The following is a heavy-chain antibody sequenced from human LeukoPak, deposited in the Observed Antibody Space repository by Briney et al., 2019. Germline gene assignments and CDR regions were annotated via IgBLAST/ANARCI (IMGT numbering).Heavy chain of an antibody. J-gene: IGHJ4*02. V-gene: IGHV3-30-3*01. CDR1: GFTFSSYA. D-gene: IGHD1-26*01. CDR3: AKDILRELTNYFNY. CDR2: ISYDGSNK. Sequence: PGGSLRLSCAASGFTFSSYAMHWVRQAPGKGLEWVAVISYDGSNKYYADSVKGRFTISRDNSKNTLYLQMNSLRAEDTAVYYCAKDILRELTNYFNYWGQGTLVTVSS.